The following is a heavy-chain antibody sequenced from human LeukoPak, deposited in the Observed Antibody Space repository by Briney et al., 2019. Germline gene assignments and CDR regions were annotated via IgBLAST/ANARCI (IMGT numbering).Heavy chain of an antibody. CDR3: AREEGPFDY. J-gene: IGHJ4*02. Sequence: GGSLRLSCAASGITFSTYWMYWVRQAPGKGLVWVSRINADGSDTAYADSVKGRFTISRDNAKNTVYLQMNSLRAEDTAVYYCAREEGPFDYWGQGTLVTVSS. CDR2: INADGSDT. CDR1: GITFSTYW. V-gene: IGHV3-74*01.